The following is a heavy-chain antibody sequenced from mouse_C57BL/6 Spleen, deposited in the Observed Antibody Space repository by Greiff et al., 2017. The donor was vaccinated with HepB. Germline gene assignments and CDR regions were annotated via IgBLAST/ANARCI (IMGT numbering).Heavy chain of an antibody. CDR3: ARLSLSMVTTSWFAY. Sequence: QVQLQQSGPGLVQPSQSLSITCTASGFSLTSYGVHWVRQSPGKGLEWLGVIWSGGSTDYNAAFITRLRISKDNSKSQVFFKMNSLQADDTAIYYCARLSLSMVTTSWFAYWGQGTLVTVSA. V-gene: IGHV2-2*01. CDR2: IWSGGST. D-gene: IGHD2-2*01. CDR1: GFSLTSYG. J-gene: IGHJ3*01.